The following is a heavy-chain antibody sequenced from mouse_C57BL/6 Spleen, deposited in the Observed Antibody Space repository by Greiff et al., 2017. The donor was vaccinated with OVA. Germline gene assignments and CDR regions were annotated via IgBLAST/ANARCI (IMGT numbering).Heavy chain of an antibody. Sequence: EVKLQESGPELVKPGASVKISCKASGYTFTDYYMNWVKQSHGKSLEWIGDINPNNGGTSYNQKFKGKATLTVDKSSSTAYMELRSLTSEDSAVYYCARRGRYDAMDYWGQGTSVTVSS. D-gene: IGHD3-3*01. CDR1: GYTFTDYY. CDR3: ARRGRYDAMDY. CDR2: INPNNGGT. J-gene: IGHJ4*01. V-gene: IGHV1-26*01.